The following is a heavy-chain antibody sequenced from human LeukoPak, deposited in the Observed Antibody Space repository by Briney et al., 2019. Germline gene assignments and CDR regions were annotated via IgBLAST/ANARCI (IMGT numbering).Heavy chain of an antibody. Sequence: GGSLRLSCAASGFTFNTYAMSWVRQAPGKGLEWVSTITGSGGDTFYADSVKGRFTISRDNSKNTLYLEMNSLRAEDTAVYYCAKPDVNLLPFGYWGQGTLVAVST. J-gene: IGHJ4*02. CDR3: AKPDVNLLPFGY. V-gene: IGHV3-23*01. CDR2: ITGSGGDT. CDR1: GFTFNTYA. D-gene: IGHD1-14*01.